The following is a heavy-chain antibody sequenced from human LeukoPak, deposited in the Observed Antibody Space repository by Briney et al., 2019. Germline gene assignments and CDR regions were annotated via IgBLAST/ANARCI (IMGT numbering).Heavy chain of an antibody. V-gene: IGHV4-59*01. J-gene: IGHJ4*02. CDR3: AKDKSMVRELDY. Sequence: SETLSLTCTVSGGSISSYYWSWIRQPPGKRLEWIGYIHYSGSTNYNPSLRGRVTISLDMSKNQFSLKLSSVTAADTAVYYCAKDKSMVRELDYWGQGNLVTVSS. CDR2: IHYSGST. CDR1: GGSISSYY. D-gene: IGHD3-10*01.